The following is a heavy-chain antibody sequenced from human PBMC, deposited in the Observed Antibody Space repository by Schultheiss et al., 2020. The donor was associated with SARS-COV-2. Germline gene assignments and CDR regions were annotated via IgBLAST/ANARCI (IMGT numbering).Heavy chain of an antibody. CDR2: ISSSGSTI. V-gene: IGHV3-11*04. Sequence: GGSLRLSCAASGFTFSDYYMSWIRQAPGKGLEWVSYISSSGSTIYYADSVKGRFTISRDNAKNSLYLQMNSLRAEDTAVYYCARDSRIFYDFWSGGFDNWFDPWGQGTLVTVSS. J-gene: IGHJ5*02. CDR3: ARDSRIFYDFWSGGFDNWFDP. CDR1: GFTFSDYY. D-gene: IGHD3-3*01.